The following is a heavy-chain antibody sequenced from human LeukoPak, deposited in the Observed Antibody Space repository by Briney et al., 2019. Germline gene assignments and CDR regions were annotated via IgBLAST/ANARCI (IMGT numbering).Heavy chain of an antibody. CDR3: ATPRDYYCSSTSCYFDR. CDR1: GFTFSDYY. V-gene: IGHV3-11*04. Sequence: GGSLRLSCAASGFTFSDYYMSWIRQAPGKELEWVSYISSSGSTIYYADSVKGRFTISRDNAKNSLYLQMNSLRAEDTAVYYCATPRDYYCSSTSCYFDRWGQGTLVTVSS. CDR2: ISSSGSTI. D-gene: IGHD2-2*01. J-gene: IGHJ4*03.